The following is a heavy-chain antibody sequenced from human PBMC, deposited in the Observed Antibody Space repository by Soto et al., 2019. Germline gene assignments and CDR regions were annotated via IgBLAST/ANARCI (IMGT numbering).Heavy chain of an antibody. CDR3: ARGGRYYDSSGFDY. V-gene: IGHV4-59*01. CDR1: GGSISSYY. Sequence: PSETLSLTCTVSGGSISSYYWSWIRQPPGKGLEWIGYIYYSGSTNYNPSLKSRVTISVDTSKNQFSLKLSSVTAADTAVYYCARGGRYYDSSGFDYWGQGTLVTVSS. CDR2: IYYSGST. J-gene: IGHJ4*02. D-gene: IGHD3-22*01.